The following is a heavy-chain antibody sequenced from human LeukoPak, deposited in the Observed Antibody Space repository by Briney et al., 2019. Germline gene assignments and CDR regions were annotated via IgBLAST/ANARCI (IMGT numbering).Heavy chain of an antibody. CDR1: GGSISSSSYY. V-gene: IGHV4-39*07. J-gene: IGHJ5*02. CDR2: IYYSGST. D-gene: IGHD2-2*01. Sequence: PSETLSLTCTVSGGSISSSSYYWGWIRQPPGKGPEWIGSIYYSGSTYYNPSLKSRVTISVDTSKNQFSLKLSSVTAADTAVYYCARDGPAAPSWFDPWGQGTLVTVSS. CDR3: ARDGPAAPSWFDP.